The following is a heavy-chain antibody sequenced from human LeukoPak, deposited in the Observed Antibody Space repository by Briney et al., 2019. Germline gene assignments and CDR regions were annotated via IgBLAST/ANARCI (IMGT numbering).Heavy chain of an antibody. V-gene: IGHV3-23*01. D-gene: IGHD3-16*02. CDR3: ARGTYDYVWESYRYQEKKPGGY. CDR1: GFTFSSYA. CDR2: ISGSGGGT. J-gene: IGHJ4*02. Sequence: GGSLRLSCAASGFTFSSYAMSWVRQAPGKGLEWVSTISGSGGGTYYADPVRGRFTIARDNTKNSLYLQMNSLRAEGTAVYYCARGTYDYVWESYRYQEKKPGGYWGQGTLVTVSS.